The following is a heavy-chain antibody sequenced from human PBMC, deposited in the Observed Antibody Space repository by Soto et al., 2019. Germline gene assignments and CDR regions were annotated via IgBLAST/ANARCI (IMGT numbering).Heavy chain of an antibody. CDR2: IWYDGSNK. J-gene: IGHJ4*02. CDR3: GRDPGYGGNSVDY. V-gene: IGHV3-33*01. CDR1: GITFSNYG. D-gene: IGHD2-21*02. Sequence: QVQLVESGGGVVQPGRSLRLSCAASGITFSNYGMHWVRQAPGKGLEWVAVIWYDGSNKYYADSVKGRFTISRDNSKNTLYLQMNILRAEDTAVYYCGRDPGYGGNSVDYWGQGTLVTVSS.